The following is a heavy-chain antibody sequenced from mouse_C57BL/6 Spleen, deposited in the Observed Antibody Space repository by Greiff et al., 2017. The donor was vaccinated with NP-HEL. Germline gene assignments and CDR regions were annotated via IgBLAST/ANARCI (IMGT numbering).Heavy chain of an antibody. CDR1: GFTFSSYG. D-gene: IGHD1-1*01. CDR2: ISSGGSYT. J-gene: IGHJ1*03. Sequence: EVQVVESGGDLVKPGGSLKLSCAASGFTFSSYGMSWVRQTPDKRLEWVATISSGGSYTYYPDSVKWRFTISRDNAKNTLYLQMSSLKSEDTAMYYCARHGSSHWYFDVWGTGTTVTVSS. CDR3: ARHGSSHWYFDV. V-gene: IGHV5-6*01.